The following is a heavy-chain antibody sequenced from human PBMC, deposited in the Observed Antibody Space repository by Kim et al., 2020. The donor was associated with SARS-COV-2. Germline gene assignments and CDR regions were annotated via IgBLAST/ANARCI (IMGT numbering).Heavy chain of an antibody. D-gene: IGHD6-19*01. CDR1: GYTFTSYD. CDR2: MNPNSGNT. J-gene: IGHJ4*02. Sequence: ASVKVSCKASGYTFTSYDINWVRQATGQGLEWMGWMNPNSGNTGYALKFQGRVTMTRNTSISTAYMELSSLRSEDTAVYYCASGVRPSVEWLPGYYFDYWGQGTLVTVSS. V-gene: IGHV1-8*01. CDR3: ASGVRPSVEWLPGYYFDY.